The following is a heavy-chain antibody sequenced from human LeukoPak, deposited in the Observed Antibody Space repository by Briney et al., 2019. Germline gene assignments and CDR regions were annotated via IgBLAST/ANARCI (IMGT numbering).Heavy chain of an antibody. CDR3: ARVGQQLVINY. J-gene: IGHJ4*02. Sequence: SETLSLTCTVSGGSISSYYWSWIRQPPGKGLEWIGYIYYSGSTNYNPSLKSRVTISVDTSKNQFSLKLSSVTAADTAVYYCARVGQQLVINYWGQGTLVTVSS. V-gene: IGHV4-59*01. CDR1: GGSISSYY. D-gene: IGHD6-13*01. CDR2: IYYSGST.